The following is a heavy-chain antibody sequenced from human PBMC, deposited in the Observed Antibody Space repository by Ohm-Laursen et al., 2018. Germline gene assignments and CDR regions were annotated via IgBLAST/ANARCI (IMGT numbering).Heavy chain of an antibody. CDR3: ARVPGWLDDYYYYGMDV. Sequence: SLRLSCAASGFTFSSYSMNWVRQAPGKGLEWVSGINWNGGSAGYADSVKGRFTISRDNAKNSLYLQMNSLRAEDTALYHCARVPGWLDDYYYYGMDVWGQGTTVTVSS. D-gene: IGHD6-19*01. V-gene: IGHV3-20*01. J-gene: IGHJ6*02. CDR1: GFTFSSYS. CDR2: INWNGGSA.